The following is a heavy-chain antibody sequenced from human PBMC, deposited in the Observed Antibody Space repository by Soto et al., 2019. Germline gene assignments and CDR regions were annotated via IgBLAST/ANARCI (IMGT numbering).Heavy chain of an antibody. CDR2: IGGRGNSA. CDR3: VREGRGSFDF. CDR1: GFMFTNYA. V-gene: IGHV3-23*01. Sequence: EVQVSESGGGLVRPGGSLRLSCAASGFMFTNYAMNWVRQAPGKGLEWVSVIGGRGNSAYYADSVQGRFTISRDNSKNTLSLQMSSLTADETAIYSCVREGRGSFDFWGRGTMVTVSS. J-gene: IGHJ3*01. D-gene: IGHD5-12*01.